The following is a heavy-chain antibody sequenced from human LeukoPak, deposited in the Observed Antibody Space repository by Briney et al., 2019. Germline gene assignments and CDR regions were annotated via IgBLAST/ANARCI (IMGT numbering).Heavy chain of an antibody. CDR1: GGSISSSSYY. CDR2: IYYSGST. J-gene: IGHJ4*02. V-gene: IGHV4-39*01. CDR3: GGYGYNYYDD. D-gene: IGHD5-24*01. Sequence: SETLSLTCTVSGGSISSSSYYWGWIRQPPGKGLEWIGSIYYSGSTYYNPSHKSRVTISVDTSKNQFSLKLSSVTAADTAVYDCGGYGYNYYDDWGQGTLVTVSS.